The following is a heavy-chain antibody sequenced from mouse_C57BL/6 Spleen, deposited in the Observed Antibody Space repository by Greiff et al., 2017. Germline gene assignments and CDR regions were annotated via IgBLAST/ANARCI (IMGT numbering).Heavy chain of an antibody. D-gene: IGHD3-1*01. Sequence: VQLQQSGPGLVKPGASVKLSCKASGYTFTSYDINWVNPMPGQGLEWCGWIYSRDGSTKYNETFKGKATLTVDTSSKTAYMEHQSLTTADYAVYYCARSAGPFSGDIDYWGQGTTLTVSS. CDR2: IYSRDGST. CDR3: ARSAGPFSGDIDY. J-gene: IGHJ2*01. CDR1: GYTFTSYD. V-gene: IGHV1-85*01.